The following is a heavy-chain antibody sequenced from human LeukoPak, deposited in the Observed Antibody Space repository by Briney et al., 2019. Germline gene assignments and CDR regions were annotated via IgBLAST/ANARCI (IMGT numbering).Heavy chain of an antibody. CDR2: IYHSGST. V-gene: IGHV4-38-2*01. Sequence: SETLSLTCAVSGYSISSGYYWGWIRQPPGKGLEWIGSIYHSGSTYYNPSLKSRVTISVDTSKNQFSLKLSSVTAADTAVYYCARGQDYVWGSLDYWGQGTLVTVSS. CDR3: ARGQDYVWGSLDY. CDR1: GYSISSGYY. J-gene: IGHJ4*02. D-gene: IGHD3-16*01.